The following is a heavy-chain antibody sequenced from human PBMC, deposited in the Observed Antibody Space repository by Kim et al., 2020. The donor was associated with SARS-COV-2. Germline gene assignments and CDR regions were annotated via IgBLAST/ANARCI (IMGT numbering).Heavy chain of an antibody. CDR1: GYTFTSYG. V-gene: IGHV1-18*01. CDR3: ARDCGGDCYRGSDAFDI. D-gene: IGHD2-21*02. CDR2: ISAYNGNT. Sequence: ASVKVSCKASGYTFTSYGISWVRQAPGQGLEWMGWISAYNGNTNYAQKLQGRVTMTTDTSTSTAYMELRSLRSDDTAVYYCARDCGGDCYRGSDAFDIWGPGTMVTVSS. J-gene: IGHJ3*02.